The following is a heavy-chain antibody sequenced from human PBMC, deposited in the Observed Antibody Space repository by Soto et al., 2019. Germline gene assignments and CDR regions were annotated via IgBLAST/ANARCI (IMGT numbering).Heavy chain of an antibody. CDR1: VYTLIMYY. CDR3: ARSPYSSGYYYAIDY. Sequence: ASVKVSCTASVYTLIMYYIHWMRQAPGQGLEWMGLINPSGGSTTYAQKFQGRVTMTRDTSTSTVYMDLSSLKSEDTAVYYCARSPYSSGYYYAIDYWGQGTQVTVSS. D-gene: IGHD3-22*01. V-gene: IGHV1-46*01. CDR2: INPSGGST. J-gene: IGHJ4*02.